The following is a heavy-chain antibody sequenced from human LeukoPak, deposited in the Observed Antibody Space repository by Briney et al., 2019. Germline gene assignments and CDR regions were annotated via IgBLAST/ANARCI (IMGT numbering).Heavy chain of an antibody. CDR2: IKSKTDGGTT. CDR1: GFDFSTHG. Sequence: GGSLRLSCVGSGFDFSTHGMSWVRQAPGKGLEWVGHIKSKTDGGTTDYAAPVKGRFTISRDYSENTLYLQLNSLKTEDTAVYFCTTGGGTADYWGQGTLVTVSS. V-gene: IGHV3-15*01. CDR3: TTGGGTADY. D-gene: IGHD1-1*01. J-gene: IGHJ4*02.